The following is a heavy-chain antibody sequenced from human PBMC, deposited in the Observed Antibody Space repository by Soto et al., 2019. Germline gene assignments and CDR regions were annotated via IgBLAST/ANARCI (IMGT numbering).Heavy chain of an antibody. D-gene: IGHD2-8*01. CDR1: GGSFSCYY. Sequence: SETLSLTCAVYGGSFSCYYWSWIRQPPGKGLEWIGEINHSGSTNYNPSLKSRVTISVDTSKNQFSLKLSSVTAADTAVYYCARGLGYCXNGVCYRVEDYYYGMDVWGQGTTVTVSS. V-gene: IGHV4-34*01. CDR2: INHSGST. CDR3: ARGLGYCXNGVCYRVEDYYYGMDV. J-gene: IGHJ6*02.